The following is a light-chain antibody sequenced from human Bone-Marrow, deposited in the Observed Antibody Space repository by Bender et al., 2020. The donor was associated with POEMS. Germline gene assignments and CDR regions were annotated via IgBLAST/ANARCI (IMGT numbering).Light chain of an antibody. CDR3: AVWDDSLNGWV. CDR1: SSNIGAHA. Sequence: QSVLTQPPSASGTPGQRVTISCSGGSSNIGAHAVNWYQHLPGTAPKLLIYSSHRRPSEVPDRFSGSRSGTSASLAISGLQSEDEADYYGAVWDDSLNGWVVGGGTTLTGL. CDR2: SSH. J-gene: IGLJ3*02. V-gene: IGLV1-44*01.